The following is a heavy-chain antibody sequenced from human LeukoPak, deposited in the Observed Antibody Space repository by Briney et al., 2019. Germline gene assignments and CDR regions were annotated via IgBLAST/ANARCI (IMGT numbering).Heavy chain of an antibody. J-gene: IGHJ4*02. CDR3: AVGRGYSGLDY. D-gene: IGHD5-12*01. V-gene: IGHV4-59*01. CDR2: IYYSGST. Sequence: ASETLSLTCTVYGGSISSYYWSWVRQPPGKGLEWIGYIYYSGSTNYNPSLKSRVTISVDTSKNQFSLKLSSVTAADTAVYYCAVGRGYSGLDYWGQGTLVTVSS. CDR1: GGSISSYY.